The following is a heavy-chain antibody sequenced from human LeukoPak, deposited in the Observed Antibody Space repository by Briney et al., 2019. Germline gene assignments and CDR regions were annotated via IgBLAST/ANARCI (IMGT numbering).Heavy chain of an antibody. J-gene: IGHJ4*02. CDR1: GYTFTGYY. D-gene: IGHD6-19*01. CDR2: INPNSGST. CDR3: ARAGGRSIAVAGRGAFDY. V-gene: IGHV1-2*02. Sequence: ASVKVSCKASGYTFTGYYMHWVRQAPGQGLEWMGWINPNSGSTNYAQKFQGRVTMTRDTSISTAYMELSRLRSDDTAVYYCARAGGRSIAVAGRGAFDYWGQGTLVTVSS.